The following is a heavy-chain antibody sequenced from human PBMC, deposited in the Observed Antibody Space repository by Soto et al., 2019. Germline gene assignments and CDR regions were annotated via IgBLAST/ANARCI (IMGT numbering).Heavy chain of an antibody. CDR1: GFTFSSYA. Sequence: GGSLRLSCAASGFTFSSYAMHWVRQAPGKGLEWVANIKQDGSEKYYVDSVKGRFTISRDNAKNSLYLQMNSLRAEDTAVYYCARERFRGEFYYFDYWGQGTLVTVSS. V-gene: IGHV3-7*05. D-gene: IGHD3-16*01. CDR2: IKQDGSEK. J-gene: IGHJ4*02. CDR3: ARERFRGEFYYFDY.